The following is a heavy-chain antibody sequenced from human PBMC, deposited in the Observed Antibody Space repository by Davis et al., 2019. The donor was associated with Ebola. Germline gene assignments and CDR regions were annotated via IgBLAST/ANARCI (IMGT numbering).Heavy chain of an antibody. V-gene: IGHV1-2*02. CDR3: ARDLAVRGYCSGGSCAFDP. D-gene: IGHD2-15*01. CDR2: INPNSGGT. CDR1: GYTFTGYY. J-gene: IGHJ5*02. Sequence: ASVKVSCKASGYTFTGYYMHWVRQAPGQGLEWMGWINPNSGGTNYAQKFQGRVTMTRDTSISTAYMELSRLRSDDTAVYYCARDLAVRGYCSGGSCAFDPWGQGTLVTVSS.